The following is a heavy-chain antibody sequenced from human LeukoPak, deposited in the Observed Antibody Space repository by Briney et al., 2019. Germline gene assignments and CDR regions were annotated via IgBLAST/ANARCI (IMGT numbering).Heavy chain of an antibody. CDR3: ARGGTAVAPTGPNYYYMDV. CDR2: IYYSGST. CDR1: GGSISSSSYY. Sequence: SETLSLTCTVSGGSISSSSYYWGWIRQPPGKGLEWSGSIYYSGSTYYNPSLKSRVTISVDTSKNQFSLKLSSVTAADTAVYYCARGGTAVAPTGPNYYYMDVWGKGSTVTVSS. D-gene: IGHD5-18*01. V-gene: IGHV4-39*01. J-gene: IGHJ6*03.